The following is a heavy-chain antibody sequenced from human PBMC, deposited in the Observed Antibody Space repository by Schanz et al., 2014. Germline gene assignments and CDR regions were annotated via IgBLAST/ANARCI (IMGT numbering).Heavy chain of an antibody. CDR1: GFTFSDYY. CDR3: ARGGSMVQEINFAY. Sequence: QVYLVESGGDLVKPGGSLRLSCAASGFTFSDYYMTWIRQAPGKGLEWVSDISDSGDSTHYADSVKGRFTISRDNAKNSLFLQMNSLSAEDTAVYYCARGGSMVQEINFAYWGQGSLVTVSS. V-gene: IGHV3-11*01. D-gene: IGHD3-10*01. CDR2: ISDSGDST. J-gene: IGHJ4*02.